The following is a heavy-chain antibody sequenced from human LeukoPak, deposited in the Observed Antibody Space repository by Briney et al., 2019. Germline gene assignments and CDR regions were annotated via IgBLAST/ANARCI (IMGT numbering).Heavy chain of an antibody. CDR2: IRFDGRDK. V-gene: IGHV3-30*02. J-gene: IGHJ4*02. CDR3: AKDRYSTSSTFTINPFDY. CDR1: EFTFSSYG. Sequence: GGSLRLSCAASEFTFSSYGMNWVRQAPGKGLEWVAFIRFDGRDKYYADSVKGRFTISRDNSKSTLDLQMNSLRVEDTAVYYCAKDRYSTSSTFTINPFDYWGQGILVTVSS. D-gene: IGHD6-13*01.